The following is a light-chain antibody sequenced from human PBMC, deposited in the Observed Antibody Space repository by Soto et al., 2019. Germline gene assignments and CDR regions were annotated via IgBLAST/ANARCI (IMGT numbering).Light chain of an antibody. CDR2: DVS. J-gene: IGLJ2*01. Sequence: QSALTQPASVSGSPGQSIPISCTGTSSDVGGYNYVSWYQQHPGKAPKLMIYDVSNRLSGVSNRFSASKSGNTASPTISGRQAEDEADYYCSSYSSSSTLGVVFGGGTKLTVL. CDR1: SSDVGGYNY. CDR3: SSYSSSSTLGVV. V-gene: IGLV2-14*01.